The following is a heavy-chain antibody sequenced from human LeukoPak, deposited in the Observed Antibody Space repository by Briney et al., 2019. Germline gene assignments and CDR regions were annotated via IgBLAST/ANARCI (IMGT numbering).Heavy chain of an antibody. CDR2: IYPGDSDT. Sequence: PGESLKISCKGSGYSFTSYRIGWVPQMPGKGLEWMGIIYPGDSDTRYSPSFQGQVTISADKSISTAYLQWSSLKASDTAMYYCARYTNELLPLRDSSNWFDPWGQGTLVTVSS. V-gene: IGHV5-51*01. CDR3: ARYTNELLPLRDSSNWFDP. CDR1: GYSFTSYR. D-gene: IGHD1-26*01. J-gene: IGHJ5*02.